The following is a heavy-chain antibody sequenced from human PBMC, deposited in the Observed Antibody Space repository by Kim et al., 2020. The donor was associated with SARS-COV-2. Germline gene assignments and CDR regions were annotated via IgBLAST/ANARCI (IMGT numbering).Heavy chain of an antibody. CDR3: AREPNIVVVPAAICMDV. CDR2: ISAYNGNT. CDR1: GYTFTSYG. J-gene: IGHJ6*02. D-gene: IGHD2-2*01. Sequence: ASVKVSCKASGYTFTSYGISWVRQAPGQGLEWMGWISAYNGNTNYAQKLQGRVTMTTDTSTSTAYMELRSLRSDDTAVYYCAREPNIVVVPAAICMDVWGQGTTVTVSS. V-gene: IGHV1-18*01.